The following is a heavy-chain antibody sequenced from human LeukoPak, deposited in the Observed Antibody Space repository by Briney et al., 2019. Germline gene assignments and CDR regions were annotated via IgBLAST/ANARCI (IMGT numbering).Heavy chain of an antibody. CDR3: ARSYSSGSNWFDP. J-gene: IGHJ5*02. V-gene: IGHV1-2*02. D-gene: IGHD6-25*01. CDR1: GYTFTGYY. Sequence: ASVKVSCKASGYTFTGYYMHWVRQAPGQGLEWMGWINPNSGGTNYAQNFQGRVTMTRDTSISTVYMDLSSLGSDDTAVYYCARSYSSGSNWFDPWGQGTLVTVSS. CDR2: INPNSGGT.